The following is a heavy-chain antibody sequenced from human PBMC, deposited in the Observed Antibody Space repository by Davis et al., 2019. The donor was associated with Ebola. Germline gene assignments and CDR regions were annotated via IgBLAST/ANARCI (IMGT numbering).Heavy chain of an antibody. CDR2: INHSGST. J-gene: IGHJ6*02. V-gene: IGHV4-34*01. D-gene: IGHD2-2*02. Sequence: MPSETLSLTCAVYGGSFSGYYWSWIRQPPGKGLEWIGEINHSGSTNYNPSLKSRVTISVDTSKNQFSLKLSSVTAADTAVSYCARSPIVVVPAAIVLYYGMDVWGQGTTVTVSS. CDR1: GGSFSGYY. CDR3: ARSPIVVVPAAIVLYYGMDV.